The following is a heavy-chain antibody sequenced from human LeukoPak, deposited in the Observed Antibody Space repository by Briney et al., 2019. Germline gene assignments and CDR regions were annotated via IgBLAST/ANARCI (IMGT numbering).Heavy chain of an antibody. J-gene: IGHJ4*02. Sequence: PGGSLRLSCAASGFTFDDYGMSWVRQPPAKGLEWVSGIHWNGGSTGYADSVKGRFTISRDNAKNSLYLQMNSLRAEDTALYYCARSYYGSGSYPFDYWGQGTLVTVSS. CDR1: GFTFDDYG. CDR2: IHWNGGST. D-gene: IGHD3-10*01. CDR3: ARSYYGSGSYPFDY. V-gene: IGHV3-20*04.